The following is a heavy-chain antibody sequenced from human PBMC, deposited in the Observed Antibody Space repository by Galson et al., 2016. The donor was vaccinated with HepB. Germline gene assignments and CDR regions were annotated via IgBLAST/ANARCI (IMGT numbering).Heavy chain of an antibody. D-gene: IGHD2-21*02. J-gene: IGHJ4*02. CDR3: ARGGPFCGGDCYNS. V-gene: IGHV3-7*01. CDR1: GFTFTTYW. CDR2: IKQDESEK. Sequence: SLRLSCAASGFTFTTYWMSWVRQAPGKGLEWVANIKQDESEKFYVDSVKGRFTVSRDNAKNSLFLQMNSLRADDTAVYYCARGGPFCGGDCYNSWGQGILVTVSS.